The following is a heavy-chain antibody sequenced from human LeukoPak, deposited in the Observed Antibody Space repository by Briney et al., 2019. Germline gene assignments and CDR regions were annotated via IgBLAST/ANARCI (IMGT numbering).Heavy chain of an antibody. J-gene: IGHJ3*02. CDR1: GYTFTGYY. CDR3: AKGVRITMVRGAFDI. CDR2: INPSGGST. D-gene: IGHD3-10*01. Sequence: ASVKVSCKASGYTFTGYYMHWVRQAPGQGLEWMGIINPSGGSTSYAQKFQGRVTMTRDMSTSTVYMELSSLRSEDMALYYCAKGVRITMVRGAFDIWGQGTMVTVSS. V-gene: IGHV1-46*01.